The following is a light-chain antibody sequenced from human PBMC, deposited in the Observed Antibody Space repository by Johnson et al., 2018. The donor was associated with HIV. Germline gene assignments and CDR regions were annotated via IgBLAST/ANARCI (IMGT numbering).Light chain of an antibody. CDR2: ENN. CDR3: GTWDSSLSAFYV. J-gene: IGLJ1*01. V-gene: IGLV1-51*02. Sequence: QSVLTQPPSVSAAPGQKVTISCSGSSSNIGNNYVSWYQQLPGTAPKLLIYENNKRPSGIPDRFSGSKSGTSATMVITGLQPGDEADYYCGTWDSSLSAFYVFGTGTKVTVL. CDR1: SSNIGNNY.